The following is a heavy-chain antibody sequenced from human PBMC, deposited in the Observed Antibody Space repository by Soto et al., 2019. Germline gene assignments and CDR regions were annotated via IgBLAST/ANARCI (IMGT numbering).Heavy chain of an antibody. Sequence: PSETLSLTCTVSGAPINSDYWSWIRQSPGKGLEGIGYIYHIGSTDYNPSLKSRVTISIDKSKNQVSLNLRSVTAADTAVYFCARFTYKSGFNWFDPWGQGTQVTVSS. V-gene: IGHV4-59*01. CDR3: ARFTYKSGFNWFDP. D-gene: IGHD5-12*01. CDR2: IYHIGST. CDR1: GAPINSDY. J-gene: IGHJ5*02.